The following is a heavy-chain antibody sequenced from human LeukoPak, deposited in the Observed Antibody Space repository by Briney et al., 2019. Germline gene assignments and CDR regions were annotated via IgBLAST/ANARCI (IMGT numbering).Heavy chain of an antibody. CDR2: INHSGST. CDR1: GGSFSGYY. D-gene: IGHD3-22*01. V-gene: IGHV4-34*01. CDR3: ARILTYYYDSSGYRFDY. J-gene: IGHJ4*02. Sequence: SETLSLTCAVYGGSFSGYYWSWIRQPPGKGLEWIGEINHSGSTNYNPSLKSRVTISVDTSKNQFSLKLSSVTAADTAVYYCARILTYYYDSSGYRFDYWGQGTPVTVSS.